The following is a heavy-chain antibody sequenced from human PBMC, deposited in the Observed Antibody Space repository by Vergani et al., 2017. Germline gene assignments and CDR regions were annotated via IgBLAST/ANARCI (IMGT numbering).Heavy chain of an antibody. CDR3: ARVNTETDGDLYDCYYMDV. CDR2: IDHTGRP. V-gene: IGHV4-34*01. Sequence: QVQLQQWGGGLLKPSETLSLTCVVNGGSFTSYHWTWIRQSPGEGLEWVGDIDHTGRPDYNPSLKSRLTMSVDKSRNQFSLTLNSVTATDTAIYFCARVNTETDGDLYDCYYMDVWGQGTAVTVS. D-gene: IGHD5-18*01. CDR1: GGSFTSYH. J-gene: IGHJ6*03.